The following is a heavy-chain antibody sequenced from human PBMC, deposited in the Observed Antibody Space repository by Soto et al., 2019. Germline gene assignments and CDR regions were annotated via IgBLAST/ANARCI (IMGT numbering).Heavy chain of an antibody. CDR2: TIPMFGTT. D-gene: IGHD3-22*01. V-gene: IGHV1-69*12. Sequence: QVQLVQSEAEVKKPESSVRVSCKASGGTFNNYAITWVRQAPGQGLEWMGGTIPMFGTTNYAEKFQGRVTITADESTNTAYMELSSLRSEDTAVYYCTRCGIRYHSIGFYLGIDGMDVWGQGTTVIVSS. J-gene: IGHJ6*02. CDR3: TRCGIRYHSIGFYLGIDGMDV. CDR1: GGTFNNYA.